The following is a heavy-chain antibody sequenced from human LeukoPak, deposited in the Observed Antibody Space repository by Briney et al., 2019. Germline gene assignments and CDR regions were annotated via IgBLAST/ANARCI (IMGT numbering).Heavy chain of an antibody. J-gene: IGHJ4*02. V-gene: IGHV3-7*01. CDR3: VSCGTTTCIIRFDH. D-gene: IGHD2-2*01. Sequence: GGSLRLSCAASGFYFSGYSMNWVRQAPGKGLERVASIKEDGSEKSYVDSVKGRFTISRDNAKNSLYLQMNSLRAEDTAIYYCVSCGTTTCIIRFDHWGQGTLVTVSS. CDR2: IKEDGSEK. CDR1: GFYFSGYS.